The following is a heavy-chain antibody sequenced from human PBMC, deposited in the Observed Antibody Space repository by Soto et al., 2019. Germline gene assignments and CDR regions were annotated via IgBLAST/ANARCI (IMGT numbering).Heavy chain of an antibody. D-gene: IGHD2-2*01. Sequence: RGSLRLSCAASGFTFSSYGMHWVRQAPGKGLEWVAVIWYDGSNQYYADSVKGRFTIARDNSKNTLYLQMNSLRAEDTAVYYCARDDCISTSCYVSFWGQGTRVTVSS. CDR3: ARDDCISTSCYVSF. CDR2: IWYDGSNQ. V-gene: IGHV3-33*01. CDR1: GFTFSSYG. J-gene: IGHJ4*02.